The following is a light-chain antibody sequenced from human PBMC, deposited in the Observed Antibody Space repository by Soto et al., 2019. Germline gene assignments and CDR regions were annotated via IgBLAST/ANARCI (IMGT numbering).Light chain of an antibody. V-gene: IGLV1-51*02. J-gene: IGLJ1*01. CDR2: ENN. CDR1: SSNIGNNY. Sequence: SVLTQPPSVSAAPGQKVTISCSGSSSNIGNNYVSWYQQLPGTAPKLLIYENNKRSSGIPDRFSGSKSGTSATLGITGLQTGDEADYYCGTWDSSLSAYVFGTGTKVTVL. CDR3: GTWDSSLSAYV.